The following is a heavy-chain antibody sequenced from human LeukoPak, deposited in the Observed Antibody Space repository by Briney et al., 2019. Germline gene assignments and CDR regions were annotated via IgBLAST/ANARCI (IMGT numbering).Heavy chain of an antibody. CDR1: GYTFTSYD. Sequence: GASVKVSCKASGYTFTSYDINWVRQATGQGLEWMGWMNPNSGNTGYAQKFQGRVTITRNTSISTAYMELSSLRSEDTAVYYCATFMRGAYYDTEGIGYWGQGTLVTVSS. V-gene: IGHV1-8*03. J-gene: IGHJ4*02. CDR3: ATFMRGAYYDTEGIGY. CDR2: MNPNSGNT. D-gene: IGHD3-22*01.